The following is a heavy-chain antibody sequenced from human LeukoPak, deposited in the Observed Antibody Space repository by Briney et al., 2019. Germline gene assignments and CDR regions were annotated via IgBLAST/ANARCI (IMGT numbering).Heavy chain of an antibody. D-gene: IGHD3-22*01. J-gene: IGHJ4*02. V-gene: IGHV1-2*02. Sequence: ASVKVSCKASGYTFTGYYMHWVRQAPGQGLEWMGWINPNSGGTNYAQKFQGRVTMTRDTSISTAYMELRSLRSDDTAVYYCARDLGVVVAYDMCYFDYWGQGTLVTVSS. CDR3: ARDLGVVVAYDMCYFDY. CDR2: INPNSGGT. CDR1: GYTFTGYY.